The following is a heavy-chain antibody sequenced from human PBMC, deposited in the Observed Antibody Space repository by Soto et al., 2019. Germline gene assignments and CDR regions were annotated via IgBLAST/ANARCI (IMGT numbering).Heavy chain of an antibody. Sequence: PXGTLYLTFTVSGVAINNYDGTWIRQPPGKRLEWIGAIYYTVSTTYNPSLRSRVTFSVDTSKNQFSLSLTSVTAADTAVYFCAKVVSGGHLDYWGRGTLVTVSS. CDR1: GVAINNYD. CDR2: IYYTVST. V-gene: IGHV4-59*01. D-gene: IGHD6-25*01. J-gene: IGHJ4*02. CDR3: AKVVSGGHLDY.